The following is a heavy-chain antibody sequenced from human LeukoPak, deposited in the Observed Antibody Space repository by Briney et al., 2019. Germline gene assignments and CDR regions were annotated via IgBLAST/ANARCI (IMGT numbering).Heavy chain of an antibody. CDR3: ARSSAVTTLSLTY. V-gene: IGHV3-30*03. CDR2: ISYDGSNK. Sequence: GGSLRLSCTASGFTFSSYGMHWVRQAPGKGLEWMAVISYDGSNKYYADSVKGRFTISRDNSKNTLYLQMNSLRADDTAVYYCARSSAVTTLSLTYWGLGTLVTVSS. D-gene: IGHD4-17*01. CDR1: GFTFSSYG. J-gene: IGHJ4*02.